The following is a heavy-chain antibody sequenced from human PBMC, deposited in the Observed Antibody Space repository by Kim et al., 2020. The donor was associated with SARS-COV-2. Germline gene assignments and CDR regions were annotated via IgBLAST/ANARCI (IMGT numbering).Heavy chain of an antibody. CDR1: GGSISSYY. V-gene: IGHV4-59*13. CDR2: IYYSGST. Sequence: SETLSLTCTVSGGSISSYYWSWIRQPPGKGLEWIGYIYYSGSTNYNPSLKSRVTISVDTSKNQFSLKLSSVTAADTAVYYCARDRPYCSGGSCYPEGNWFDPWGQGTLVTVSS. CDR3: ARDRPYCSGGSCYPEGNWFDP. J-gene: IGHJ5*02. D-gene: IGHD2-15*01.